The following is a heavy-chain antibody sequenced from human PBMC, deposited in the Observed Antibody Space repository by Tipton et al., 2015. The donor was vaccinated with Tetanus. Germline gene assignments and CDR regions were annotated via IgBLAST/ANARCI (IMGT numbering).Heavy chain of an antibody. CDR2: VYYRGGT. J-gene: IGHJ4*01. CDR1: GGSITNYY. CDR3: ARYHCTGTTCQHLDH. Sequence: TLSLTCTVSGGSITNYYWSWVRQSPGKGLEWIGYVYYRGGTIASPSLKSRVTMSVDTSKKQVSLILGSVTAADTAVYYCARYHCTGTTCQHLDHWGQGTLVTVSS. D-gene: IGHD2-8*02. V-gene: IGHV4-59*01.